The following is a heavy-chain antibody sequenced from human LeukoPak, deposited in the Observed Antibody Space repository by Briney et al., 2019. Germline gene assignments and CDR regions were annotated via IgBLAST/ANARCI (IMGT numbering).Heavy chain of an antibody. D-gene: IGHD3-10*01. V-gene: IGHV1-2*02. CDR3: ARAYYDGSGSYYNGAPLDLDY. J-gene: IGHJ4*02. Sequence: ASVKVSCKDSGYTFTGYYMHWVRQAPGQGLDWMGWINPTSGGTNYAQKFQGRVTMTRDTSISTAYMELSRLRSDDTAVYYCARAYYDGSGSYYNGAPLDLDYCGQGTLVTVSS. CDR2: INPTSGGT. CDR1: GYTFTGYY.